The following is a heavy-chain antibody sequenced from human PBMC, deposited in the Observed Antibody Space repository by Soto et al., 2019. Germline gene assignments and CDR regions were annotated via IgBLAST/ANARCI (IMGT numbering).Heavy chain of an antibody. CDR2: ITPLFRTP. CDR1: GSTADRFA. D-gene: IGHD2-15*01. CDR3: AWQSRDTPMVPFSH. J-gene: IGHJ4*02. V-gene: IGHV1-69*01. Sequence: QVHLEQSGADVRKPGSSVRVSCKASGSTADRFAISWVRQAPGEGLEWMGGITPLFRTPHYAQKFQGRVNITADGSSNATYMDLGSLTFDDTAVYYCAWQSRDTPMVPFSHWGQGTLVTVSS.